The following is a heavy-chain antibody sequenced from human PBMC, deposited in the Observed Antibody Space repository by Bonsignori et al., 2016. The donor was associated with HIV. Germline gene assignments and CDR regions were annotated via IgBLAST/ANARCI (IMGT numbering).Heavy chain of an antibody. Sequence: GSLRLSCTVSGGSISRYYWNWIRQPAGKGLEWIGRIYFSGSTNCNPSLNSRVTMSIDSSKSQVSLKLRSVTAADTAVYYCARVWPYGSGSYEGMDVWGQGTMVTVSS. V-gene: IGHV4-4*07. D-gene: IGHD3-10*01. CDR3: ARVWPYGSGSYEGMDV. CDR2: IYFSGST. CDR1: GGSISRYY. J-gene: IGHJ3*01.